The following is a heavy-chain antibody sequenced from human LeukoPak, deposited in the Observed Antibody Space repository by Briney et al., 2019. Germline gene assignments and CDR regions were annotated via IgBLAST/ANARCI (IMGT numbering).Heavy chain of an antibody. V-gene: IGHV3-7*01. Sequence: GGSLRLSCAASGFTFSRYWMSWVRQTPGKGLEWVANIKPDESEKHYVDSVKGRFTISRDNAKNSLYLQMNSLRAEDTAVYYYARDGDEYGNDFDYWGQGTLVTVSS. CDR2: IKPDESEK. CDR1: GFTFSRYW. D-gene: IGHD1-14*01. CDR3: ARDGDEYGNDFDY. J-gene: IGHJ4*02.